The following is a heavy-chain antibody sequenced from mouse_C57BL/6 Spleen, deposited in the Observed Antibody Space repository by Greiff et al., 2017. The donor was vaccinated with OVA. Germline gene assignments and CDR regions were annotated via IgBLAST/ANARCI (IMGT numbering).Heavy chain of an antibody. CDR3: TCSPFEVRSFAY. V-gene: IGHV14-4*01. CDR2: IDPANGDT. Sequence: VQLQQSGAELVRPGASVKLSCTASGFNIKDDYMHWVKQRPEQGLEWIGRIDPANGDTEYASKFQGKATITADTSSNTAYLQRSSLTSEDTAVYYCTCSPFEVRSFAYWGQGTLVTVSA. D-gene: IGHD2-14*01. J-gene: IGHJ3*01. CDR1: GFNIKDDY.